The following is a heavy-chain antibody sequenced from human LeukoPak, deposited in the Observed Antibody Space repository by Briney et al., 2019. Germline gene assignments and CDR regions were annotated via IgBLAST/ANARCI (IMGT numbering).Heavy chain of an antibody. Sequence: GASVKVSCKASGYTFTSYGISWVRQAPGQGLGWMRWISAYNGNTNYAQKLQGRVTMTTDTSTSTAYMELRSLRSDDTAVYYCARDYGDIVATIWGNDYWGQGTLVTVSS. CDR3: ARDYGDIVATIWGNDY. CDR2: ISAYNGNT. D-gene: IGHD5-12*01. J-gene: IGHJ4*02. CDR1: GYTFTSYG. V-gene: IGHV1-18*01.